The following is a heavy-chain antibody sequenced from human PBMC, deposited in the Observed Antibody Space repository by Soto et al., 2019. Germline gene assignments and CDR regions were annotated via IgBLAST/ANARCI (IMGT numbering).Heavy chain of an antibody. CDR2: IWYDGSNK. V-gene: IGHV3-33*01. CDR1: GFTFSSYG. J-gene: IGHJ6*02. D-gene: IGHD4-4*01. CDR3: ARIQLTTSDYYYGMDV. Sequence: GGSLRLSCAASGFTFSSYGMHWVRQAPGKGLEWVAVIWYDGSNKYYADSVKGRFTISRDNSKNTLYLQMNSLRAEDTAVYYCARIQLTTSDYYYGMDVWGQGTTVTVSS.